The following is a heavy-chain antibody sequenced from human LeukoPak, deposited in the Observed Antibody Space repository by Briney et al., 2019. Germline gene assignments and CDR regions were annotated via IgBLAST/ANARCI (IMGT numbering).Heavy chain of an antibody. Sequence: GGSLRLSCAASGFTFNTYGMHWVRQAPGKGLDWVAFIRFDGSNKYYADSVKGRFTISRDNAKNSLYLQMNSLRAEDTAVYYCARDSGSDYWGQGTLVTVSS. V-gene: IGHV3-30*02. CDR1: GFTFNTYG. D-gene: IGHD6-25*01. CDR3: ARDSGSDY. CDR2: IRFDGSNK. J-gene: IGHJ4*02.